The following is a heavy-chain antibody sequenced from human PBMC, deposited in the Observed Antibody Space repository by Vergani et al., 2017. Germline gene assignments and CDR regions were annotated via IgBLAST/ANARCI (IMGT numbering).Heavy chain of an antibody. V-gene: IGHV4-4*07. D-gene: IGHD2-2*02. J-gene: IGHJ4*02. CDR2: IYTSGST. CDR1: GGSISSYY. CDR3: AREGSYCSSTSCYTTPFDY. Sequence: QVQLQQWGPGLLKPSETLSLTCTVSGGSISSYYWSWIRQPAGKGLEWIGRIYTSGSTNYNPSLKRRVTMSVDTSKNQFSLKLSSVTAADTAVYYCAREGSYCSSTSCYTTPFDYWGQGTLVTVSS.